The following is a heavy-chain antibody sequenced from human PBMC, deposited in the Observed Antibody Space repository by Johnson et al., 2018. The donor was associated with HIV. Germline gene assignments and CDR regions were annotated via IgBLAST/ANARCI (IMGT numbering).Heavy chain of an antibody. D-gene: IGHD6-6*01. V-gene: IGHV3-30*03. CDR3: ASGVTARAPLLI. CDR1: RFTFTNYW. CDR2: ISYDGTNT. Sequence: QVQLVESGGGVVQPGRSLRLSCAASRFTFTNYWMHWVRQAPGKGLVWVSGISYDGTNTYYADSVKGRFTISRDNSRNTVFLQMIILRPKDTAMYYCASGVTARAPLLIWGQGTMVTVSS. J-gene: IGHJ3*02.